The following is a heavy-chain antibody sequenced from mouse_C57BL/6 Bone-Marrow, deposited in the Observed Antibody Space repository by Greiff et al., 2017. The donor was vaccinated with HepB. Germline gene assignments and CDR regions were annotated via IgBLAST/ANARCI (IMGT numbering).Heavy chain of an antibody. V-gene: IGHV5-17*01. CDR1: GFTFSDYG. Sequence: EVMLVESGGGLVKPGGSLKLSCAASGFTFSDYGMHWVRQAPEKGLEWVAYISSGSSTIYYADTVKGRFTISRDNAKNTLFLQMTSRRSEYTAMYYCTRPGYGLRRPYYAMDYRGQETSVTVSS. CDR2: ISSGSSTI. J-gene: IGHJ4*01. CDR3: TRPGYGLRRPYYAMDY. D-gene: IGHD2-2*01.